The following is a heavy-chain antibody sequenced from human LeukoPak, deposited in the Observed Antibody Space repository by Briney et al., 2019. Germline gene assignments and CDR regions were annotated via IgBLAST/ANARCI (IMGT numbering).Heavy chain of an antibody. D-gene: IGHD6-13*01. V-gene: IGHV4-30-2*01. Sequence: SETLSLTCAVSGGSISSGGYSWSWIRQPPGKGLEWIGYIYHSGSTYYNPSLKSRVTISVDRSKNQFSLKLNSVTAADTAVYYCARPGHSSSWYAYWGQGTLVTVSS. CDR2: IYHSGST. J-gene: IGHJ4*02. CDR3: ARPGHSSSWYAY. CDR1: GGSISSGGYS.